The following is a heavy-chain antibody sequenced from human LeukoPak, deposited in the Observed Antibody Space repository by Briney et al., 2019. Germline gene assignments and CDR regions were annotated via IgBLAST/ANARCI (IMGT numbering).Heavy chain of an antibody. V-gene: IGHV4-39*01. J-gene: IGHJ4*02. Sequence: AETLSLTCTVSGDSISSSSYYWVWLRQPPGKGLEWIATNYYSGSTYYNPSLKSRVTISVDTSKNQFSLKLSSVTAADTAMYYCARYWGPYDNSGAYFDYWGQGTLVTVSS. CDR1: GDSISSSSYY. CDR2: NYYSGST. D-gene: IGHD3-22*01. CDR3: ARYWGPYDNSGAYFDY.